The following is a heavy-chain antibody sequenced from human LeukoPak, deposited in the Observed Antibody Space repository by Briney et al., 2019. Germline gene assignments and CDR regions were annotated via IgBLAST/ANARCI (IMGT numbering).Heavy chain of an antibody. CDR2: ISSSSSYI. J-gene: IGHJ4*02. CDR1: GFTFSSYS. Sequence: PGGSLRLSCAASGFTFSSYSMNWVRQAPGKGLGWVSSISSSSSYIYYADSVKGRFTISRDDAKNSLYLQMNSLRAEDTAVYYCAREKVAVAGFDYWGQGTLVTVSS. V-gene: IGHV3-21*01. D-gene: IGHD6-19*01. CDR3: AREKVAVAGFDY.